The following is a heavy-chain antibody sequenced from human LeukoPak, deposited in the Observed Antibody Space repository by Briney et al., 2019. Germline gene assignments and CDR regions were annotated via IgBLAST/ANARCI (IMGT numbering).Heavy chain of an antibody. J-gene: IGHJ5*02. V-gene: IGHV1-69*06. CDR1: GGTFSSYA. Sequence: SVKVSCKASGGTFSSYAISWVRQAPGQGLEWMGGIIPIFGTANYAQRFQGRVTITADKSTSTAYMELSSLRSEDTAVYYCARDHVEVEMATQQRSGFDPWGQGTLVTVSS. CDR3: ARDHVEVEMATQQRSGFDP. CDR2: IIPIFGTA. D-gene: IGHD5-24*01.